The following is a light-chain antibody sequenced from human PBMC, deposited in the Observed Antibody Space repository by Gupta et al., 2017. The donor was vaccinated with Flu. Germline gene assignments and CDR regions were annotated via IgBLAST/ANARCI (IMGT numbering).Light chain of an antibody. CDR3: SSNAGGYTWV. V-gene: IGLV2-11*01. CDR2: DVN. Sequence: QSALTQPRSVSGSPGQSVTISCTGTSSDIGGSNFDAWYQHYPGKAPKLIIYDVNQRPSGVPDRFSGSKSGNTASLTISGLQAEDEADYHCSSNAGGYTWVFGGGTKLTVL. J-gene: IGLJ3*02. CDR1: SSDIGGSNF.